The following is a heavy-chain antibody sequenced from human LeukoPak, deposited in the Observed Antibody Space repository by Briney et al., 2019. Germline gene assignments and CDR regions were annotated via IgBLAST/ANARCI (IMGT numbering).Heavy chain of an antibody. CDR1: GGSISSYY. CDR3: ARTYYYGSGRYFDY. V-gene: IGHV4-59*01. J-gene: IGHJ4*02. D-gene: IGHD3-10*01. CDR2: IYHSGST. Sequence: SETLSLTCTVSGGSISSYYWSWIRQPPGKGLEWIGYIYHSGSTNYNPSLKSRFTISLDTSKNQFSLKLSSATAADTAVYYCARTYYYGSGRYFDYWGQGTLVTVSS.